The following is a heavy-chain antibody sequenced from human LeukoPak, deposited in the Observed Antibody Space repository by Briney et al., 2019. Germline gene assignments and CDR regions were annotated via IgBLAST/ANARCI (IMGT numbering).Heavy chain of an antibody. J-gene: IGHJ4*02. CDR2: MNPNSGNT. D-gene: IGHD5-24*01. CDR1: GYTFTGYY. V-gene: IGHV1-8*03. CDR3: ARDDGTGDDY. Sequence: GASVKVSCKASGYTFTGYYMHWVRQATGQGLEWMGWMNPNSGNTGYAQKFQGRVTITRNTSISTAYMELSSLRSEDTAVYYCARDDGTGDDYWGQGTLVTVSS.